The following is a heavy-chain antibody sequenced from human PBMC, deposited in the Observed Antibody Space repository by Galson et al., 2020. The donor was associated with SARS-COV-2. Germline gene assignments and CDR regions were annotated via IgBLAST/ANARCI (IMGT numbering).Heavy chain of an antibody. D-gene: IGHD5-18*01. CDR1: GFPFSSYA. J-gene: IGHJ4*02. Sequence: GESLKISCAVSGFPFSSYAMRWVRQAPGQGPDCDPSISGSGGSTYYADSVKGRFTISRDNSKNTLYLQMNSLRAEDTAVYYCAKARDTAMVRPVPGRYWGQGTLVTVSS. CDR3: AKARDTAMVRPVPGRY. V-gene: IGHV3-23*01. CDR2: ISGSGGST.